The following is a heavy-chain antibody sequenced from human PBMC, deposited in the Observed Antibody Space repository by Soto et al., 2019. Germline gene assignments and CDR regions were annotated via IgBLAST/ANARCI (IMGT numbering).Heavy chain of an antibody. Sequence: QVQLQESGPGLVKPSQTLSLTCTVSGGSISSGGYYWSWIRQHPGKGLEWIGYIYYSGSTYYNPSLKRRVTLSVDTSKYQFSLKLSSVTAADTAVYYCARVTATTYYGMDVWGQGTTVTVSS. CDR2: IYYSGST. D-gene: IGHD1-7*01. J-gene: IGHJ6*02. V-gene: IGHV4-31*03. CDR3: ARVTATTYYGMDV. CDR1: GGSISSGGYY.